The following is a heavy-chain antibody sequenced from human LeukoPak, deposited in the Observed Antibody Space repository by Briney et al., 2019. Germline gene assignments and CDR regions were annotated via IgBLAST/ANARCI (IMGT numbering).Heavy chain of an antibody. V-gene: IGHV3-21*01. CDR3: ARTKGYSGYDPFDY. CDR2: ISGSSSYI. Sequence: GGSLRLSCAASGFTFSIYSMNWVRQAPGKGLEWVSSISGSSSYIYYADSVKGRFTISRDNAKNSLYLQMNSLRAEDTAVYYCARTKGYSGYDPFDYWGQGTLVTVSS. J-gene: IGHJ4*02. D-gene: IGHD5-12*01. CDR1: GFTFSIYS.